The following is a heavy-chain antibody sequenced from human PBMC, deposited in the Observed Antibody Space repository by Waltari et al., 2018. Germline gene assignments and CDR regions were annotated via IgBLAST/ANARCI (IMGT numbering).Heavy chain of an antibody. Sequence: QVQLQESGPGLVKPSETLSLTCAVSGYSISSGYYWGWIRQPPGKGLEWIGSIYHSGRTYYNPSLKSRVTISVDTSKNQFSLKLSSVTAADTAVYYCARHGSGSSYSYWGQGTLVTVSS. J-gene: IGHJ4*02. D-gene: IGHD3-10*01. V-gene: IGHV4-38-2*01. CDR1: GYSISSGYY. CDR2: IYHSGRT. CDR3: ARHGSGSSYSY.